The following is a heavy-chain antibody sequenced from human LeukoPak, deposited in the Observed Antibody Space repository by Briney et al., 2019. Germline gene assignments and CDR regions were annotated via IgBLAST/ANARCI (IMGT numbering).Heavy chain of an antibody. V-gene: IGHV1-18*01. CDR1: GYTFTSYG. CDR2: ISAYNGNT. CDR3: ARDKGYYDSSTFDY. J-gene: IGHJ4*02. Sequence: ASVKVSCKASGYTFTSYGISWVRQAPGQGLEWMGWISAYNGNTNYAQKLQGRVTMTTDTSTSTAYMELRGLRSDDTAVYYCARDKGYYDSSTFDYWGQGTLVTVSS. D-gene: IGHD3-22*01.